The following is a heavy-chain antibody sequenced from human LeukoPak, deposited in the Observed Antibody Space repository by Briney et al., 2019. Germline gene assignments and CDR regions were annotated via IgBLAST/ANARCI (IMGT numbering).Heavy chain of an antibody. CDR2: INHSGST. V-gene: IGHV4-34*01. D-gene: IGHD6-25*01. Sequence: PSETLSLTCAVYGGSFSGYYWSWIRQPPGKGLEWIGEINHSGSTNYNPPLKGRVTISVDTSKNQFSLKLSSVTAADTAVYYCARPAGYPGLNYFDYWGQGTLVTVSS. CDR1: GGSFSGYY. CDR3: ARPAGYPGLNYFDY. J-gene: IGHJ4*02.